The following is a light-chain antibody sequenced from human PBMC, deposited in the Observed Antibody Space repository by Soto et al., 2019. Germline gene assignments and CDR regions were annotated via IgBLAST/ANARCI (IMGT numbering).Light chain of an antibody. V-gene: IGLV2-23*02. CDR3: SSYPCDGTFVI. CDR1: SGDIGSHDL. J-gene: IGLJ2*01. Sequence: QSALTQPASVSGSPGQSITISCTGTSGDIGSHDLVSWYQQHPGKAPNIIVYDATNRPSGVSDRFSGSKSGNTASLTIAGLQAEDEAEYHCSSYPCDGTFVIFGGGTNLTVL. CDR2: DAT.